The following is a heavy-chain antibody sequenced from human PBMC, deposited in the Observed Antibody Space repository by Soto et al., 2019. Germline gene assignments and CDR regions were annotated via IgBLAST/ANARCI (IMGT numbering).Heavy chain of an antibody. Sequence: QLQLQESGPGQVRPSETLSLTCIVSGVPVRSYTWSWVRHPANKGLAWIGRVFSSVRATYNPSLKSRVTITMDTPENRISLKLDSVTDAGAGVYYCARDGMTTGDTWGPGTAVTVSS. V-gene: IGHV4-4*07. D-gene: IGHD2-21*02. CDR3: ARDGMTTGDT. CDR1: GVPVRSYT. CDR2: VFSSVRA. J-gene: IGHJ4*02.